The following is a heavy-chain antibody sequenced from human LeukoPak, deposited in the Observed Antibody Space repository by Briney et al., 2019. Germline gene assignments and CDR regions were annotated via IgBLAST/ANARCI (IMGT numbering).Heavy chain of an antibody. D-gene: IGHD6-19*01. CDR3: AKDRGSGWSFDY. J-gene: IGHJ4*02. Sequence: PGGSLRLSCAASGFTFSSYAMSWVRQAPGKGLEWVSAISGSGGSTYYADSVKGRFTISRDNSKNTLYLQMNSLRADDTAIYYCAKDRGSGWSFDYWGQGTLVTVSS. V-gene: IGHV3-23*01. CDR1: GFTFSSYA. CDR2: ISGSGGST.